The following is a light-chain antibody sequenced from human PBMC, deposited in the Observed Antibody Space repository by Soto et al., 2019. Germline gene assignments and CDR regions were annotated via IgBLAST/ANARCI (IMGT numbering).Light chain of an antibody. Sequence: EIVMTQSPATLSMSPGDRATLSCRASQSVSSNLAWYQQKPGQPPRLLIYGASTRATGIPARFSGSGSVTEFTLTISSLQSEDFAIYYCQQYAYWPVTFGQGTK. CDR1: QSVSSN. J-gene: IGKJ1*01. V-gene: IGKV3-15*01. CDR3: QQYAYWPVT. CDR2: GAS.